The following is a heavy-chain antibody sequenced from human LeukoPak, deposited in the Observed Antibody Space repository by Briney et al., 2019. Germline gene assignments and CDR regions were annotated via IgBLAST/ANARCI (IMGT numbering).Heavy chain of an antibody. CDR1: GFTFSNAW. J-gene: IGHJ4*02. CDR2: IKSKTDGGTT. CDR3: TTTYCSGGSCDY. V-gene: IGHV3-15*01. Sequence: GGSLRLSCAASGFTFSNAWMSWVRQVPGKGLEWVGRIKSKTDGGTTDYAAPVKGRFTISRDDSKNTLYLQTNSLKTEDTAVYYCTTTYCSGGSCDYWGQGTLVTVSS. D-gene: IGHD2-15*01.